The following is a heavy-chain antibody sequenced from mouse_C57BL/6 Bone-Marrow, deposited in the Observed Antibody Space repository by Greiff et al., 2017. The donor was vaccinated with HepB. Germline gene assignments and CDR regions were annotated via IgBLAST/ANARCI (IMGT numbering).Heavy chain of an antibody. CDR3: ARGPQLISDFDY. CDR1: GYAFSSYW. V-gene: IGHV1-80*01. CDR2: IYPGDGDT. Sequence: QVQLQQSGAELVKPGASVKISCKASGYAFSSYWMNWVKQRPGKGLEWIGQIYPGDGDTNYNGKFKGKATLTADKSSSTAYMQLSSLTSEDSAVYFCARGPQLISDFDYWGQGTTLTVSS. D-gene: IGHD2-4*01. J-gene: IGHJ2*01.